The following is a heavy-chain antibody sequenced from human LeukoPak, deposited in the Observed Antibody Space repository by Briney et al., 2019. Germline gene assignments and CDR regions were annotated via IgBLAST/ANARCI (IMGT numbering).Heavy chain of an antibody. CDR1: GGSISSYR. D-gene: IGHD3-10*01. Sequence: NPSETLSLTCTVSGGSISSYRWSWIRQPPGKGLEWIGYIFYSGSTNYNPSLKSRVTISVDTSKNQFSLKLSSVTAADTAVYYCARGSYYGSGSYAYWGQGTLVTVSS. J-gene: IGHJ4*02. CDR2: IFYSGST. V-gene: IGHV4-59*01. CDR3: ARGSYYGSGSYAY.